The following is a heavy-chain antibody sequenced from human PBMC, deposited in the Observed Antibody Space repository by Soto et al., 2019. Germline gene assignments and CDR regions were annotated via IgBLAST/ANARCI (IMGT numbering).Heavy chain of an antibody. J-gene: IGHJ6*02. CDR1: GFTFSSYA. Sequence: GGSLRLSCAASGFTFSSYAMSWVRQAPGKGLEWVSAISGSGGSTYYADSVKGRFTISRDNSKNTLYLQMNSLRAEDTAVYYCAKDRAKQWLARFHYYYGMDVWGQGTKVTVSS. CDR3: AKDRAKQWLARFHYYYGMDV. D-gene: IGHD6-19*01. V-gene: IGHV3-23*01. CDR2: ISGSGGST.